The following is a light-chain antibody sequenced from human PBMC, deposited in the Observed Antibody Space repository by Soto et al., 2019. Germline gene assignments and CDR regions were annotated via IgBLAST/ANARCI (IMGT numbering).Light chain of an antibody. CDR3: ASWDDSLKGRL. J-gene: IGLJ3*02. CDR1: SSDVGGYNY. CDR2: EVS. V-gene: IGLV2-14*01. Sequence: QSALTQPASVSGSPGQSITISCTGTSSDVGGYNYVSWYQQHPGKAPKLMIYEVSNRPSGVSNRFSGSKSGNTASLTISGLQAEDEADYYCASWDDSLKGRLFGGGTKLTVL.